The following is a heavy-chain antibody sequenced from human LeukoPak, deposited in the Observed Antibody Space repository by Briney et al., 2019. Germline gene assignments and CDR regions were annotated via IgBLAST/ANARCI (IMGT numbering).Heavy chain of an antibody. D-gene: IGHD6-13*01. V-gene: IGHV1-3*01. CDR2: INAGNGNT. CDR1: GGTFTSYG. Sequence: ASVKVSCKASGGTFTSYGISWVRQAPGQRLEWMGWINAGNGNTKYSQKFQGRVTITRDTSASTAYMELSSLRSEDTAVYYCAREYSSSWNHDAFDIWGQGTMVTVSS. J-gene: IGHJ3*02. CDR3: AREYSSSWNHDAFDI.